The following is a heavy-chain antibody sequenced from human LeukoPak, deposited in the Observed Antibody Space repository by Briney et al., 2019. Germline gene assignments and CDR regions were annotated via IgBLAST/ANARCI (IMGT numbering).Heavy chain of an antibody. D-gene: IGHD2-2*01. Sequence: PGGSLRLSCAASGFTFSSYAMSWVRQAPGKGLEWVSAISGSGGSTYYADSVKGRFTISRDNSKNTLYLQMNSLRAEDTAVYYCAKGFCSSTSCTSYFDYWGQGTLVTVSP. CDR2: ISGSGGST. CDR1: GFTFSSYA. V-gene: IGHV3-23*01. J-gene: IGHJ4*02. CDR3: AKGFCSSTSCTSYFDY.